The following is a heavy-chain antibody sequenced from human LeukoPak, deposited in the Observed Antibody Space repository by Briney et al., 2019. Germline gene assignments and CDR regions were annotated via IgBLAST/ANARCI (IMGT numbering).Heavy chain of an antibody. CDR3: ARAPSEIGGYYPEYFRQ. CDR1: GFTFSSYW. CDR2: IKSDGST. Sequence: GGSLRLSCAASGFTFSSYWMHWVRQAPGKGLVWVSRIKSDGSTNYADSVKGRFTISRDNAKNTLSLRMNSLRAEDTGVYYCARAPSEIGGYYPEYFRQWGQGTLVTVSS. D-gene: IGHD2-21*02. V-gene: IGHV3-74*01. J-gene: IGHJ1*01.